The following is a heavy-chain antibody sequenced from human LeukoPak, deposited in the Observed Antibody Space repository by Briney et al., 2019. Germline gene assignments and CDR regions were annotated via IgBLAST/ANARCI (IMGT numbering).Heavy chain of an antibody. CDR3: ARDDKGSIDY. D-gene: IGHD3-22*01. V-gene: IGHV3-30*19. J-gene: IGHJ4*02. CDR1: GYSFTSYW. Sequence: GESLKISCKGSGYSFTSYWIGWVRQAPGKGLECVTLISSDATRKYYADSVKGRFTISRDNSKNTLYLQMNSLRAEDTAVFYCARDDKGSIDYWGQGTLVTVSS. CDR2: ISSDATRK.